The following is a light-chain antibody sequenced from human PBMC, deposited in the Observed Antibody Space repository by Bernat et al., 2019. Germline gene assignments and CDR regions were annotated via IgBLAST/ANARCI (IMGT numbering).Light chain of an antibody. J-gene: IGKJ2*01. CDR2: GAS. Sequence: EIVLTQSPGTLSLSPGERATLSCRASQSIIGSYLAWYQQKPGQAPRLLIYGASSRATGIPDRFSGSGSGTDFTLTNSRLEPEDFAVYYCQQYDNKPPAYTFGQGTKLEIK. CDR1: QSIIGSY. CDR3: QQYDNKPPAYT. V-gene: IGKV3-20*01.